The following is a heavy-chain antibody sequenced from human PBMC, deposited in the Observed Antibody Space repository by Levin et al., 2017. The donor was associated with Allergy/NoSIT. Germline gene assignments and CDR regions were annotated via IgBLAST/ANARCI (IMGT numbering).Heavy chain of an antibody. J-gene: IGHJ4*02. CDR3: ARMARSHHFDK. V-gene: IGHV4-28*01. CDR2: IYYSGAT. CDR1: GSSISDFIW. Sequence: ASETLSLTCAVSGSSISDFIWWGWIRQPPGKGLEWIGYIYYSGATQYNPSLKSRSYMSVDTSKNQIFLNLTSLTAVDTAVYCCARMARSHHFDKWGQGTLVTVS.